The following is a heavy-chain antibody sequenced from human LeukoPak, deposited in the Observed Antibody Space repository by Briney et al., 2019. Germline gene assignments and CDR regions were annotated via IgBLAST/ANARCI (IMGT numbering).Heavy chain of an antibody. Sequence: ASVKVSCKASGYTFTSYDINWVRQATGQGLEWMGWVNPNSGNTGYAQRFQGRVTMTRNTSISTAYMELSSLRSEDTAVYYCARGASRSYWFDPWGQGTLVTVSS. D-gene: IGHD3-16*02. CDR2: VNPNSGNT. CDR1: GYTFTSYD. V-gene: IGHV1-8*01. J-gene: IGHJ5*02. CDR3: ARGASRSYWFDP.